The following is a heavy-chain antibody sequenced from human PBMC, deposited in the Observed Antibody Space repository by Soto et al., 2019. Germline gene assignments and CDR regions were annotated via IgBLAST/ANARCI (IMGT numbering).Heavy chain of an antibody. CDR2: VSYDGNDK. CDR3: AKGGGVVVTGICVDA. Sequence: QVQLVESGGAMVQPGTSLRLSCAASGFTFDSYGMHWVRQAPGKGLEWLAVVSYDGNDKYYAESVKGRFTISRDNSKNMVYLQMNLLRAEDTALFYCAKGGGVVVTGICVDAWGQGTTVTVS. CDR1: GFTFDSYG. J-gene: IGHJ6*02. V-gene: IGHV3-30*18. D-gene: IGHD2-21*02.